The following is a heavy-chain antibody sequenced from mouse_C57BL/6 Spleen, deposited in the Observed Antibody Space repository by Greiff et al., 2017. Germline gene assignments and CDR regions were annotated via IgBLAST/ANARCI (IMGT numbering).Heavy chain of an antibody. CDR3: ARGVLRFNWYFDV. D-gene: IGHD1-1*01. V-gene: IGHV5-17*01. CDR2: ISSGSSTI. Sequence: VQVVESGGGLVKPGGSLKLSCAASGFTFSDYGMHWVRQAPEKGLEWVAYISSGSSTIYYADTVKGRFTISRDNAKNTLFLQMTSLRSEDTAMYYCARGVLRFNWYFDVWGTGTTVTVSS. CDR1: GFTFSDYG. J-gene: IGHJ1*03.